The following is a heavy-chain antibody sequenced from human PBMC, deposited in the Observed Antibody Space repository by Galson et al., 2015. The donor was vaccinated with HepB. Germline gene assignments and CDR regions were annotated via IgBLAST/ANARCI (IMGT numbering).Heavy chain of an antibody. V-gene: IGHV1-2*02. Sequence: SVKVSCKASGYTFTLTGYYLHWVQQAPGQGLEWVGWINPRTGATNLEQQFQGRVAMTRDTSISTAYMELSRLKSDDTAVYYCAREHVDGQNTFDFWGQGTLVTVSS. CDR1: GYTFTLTGYY. CDR2: INPRTGAT. J-gene: IGHJ3*01. CDR3: AREHVDGQNTFDF.